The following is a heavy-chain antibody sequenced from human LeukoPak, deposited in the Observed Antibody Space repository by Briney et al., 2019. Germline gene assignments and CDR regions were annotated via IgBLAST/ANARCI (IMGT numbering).Heavy chain of an antibody. CDR3: ARETLDWFDP. V-gene: IGHV1-3*01. D-gene: IGHD4-23*01. CDR1: EYTFTSYA. CDR2: INGGTGNT. Sequence: ASVKVSCKASEYTFTSYAMHWVRQAPGQRLEWMGWINGGTGNTKYSQKFQDRVTITRETSASTAYMELSSLTSEDTAVYYCARETLDWFDPWGQGTLVTVSS. J-gene: IGHJ5*02.